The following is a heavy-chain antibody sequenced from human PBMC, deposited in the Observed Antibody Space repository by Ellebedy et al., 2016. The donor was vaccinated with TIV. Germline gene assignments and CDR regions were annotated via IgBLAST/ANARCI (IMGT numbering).Heavy chain of an antibody. J-gene: IGHJ4*02. D-gene: IGHD2-15*01. CDR3: ARGSCTGGTCYAWYYLDL. CDR2: FSSRDGTT. Sequence: PGGSLRLSCEASGFTFSTHAVTWVRQAPGMGLEWVSTFSSRDGTTYYADSVKGRFTSSRDTSKDTHSLQMSGLRGDDTAVYYCARGSCTGGTCYAWYYLDLWGQGALVTVSS. CDR1: GFTFSTHA. V-gene: IGHV3-23*01.